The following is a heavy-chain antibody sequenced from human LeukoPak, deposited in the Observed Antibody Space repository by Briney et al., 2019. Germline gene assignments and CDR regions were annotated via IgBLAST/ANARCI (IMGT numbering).Heavy chain of an antibody. CDR1: GFTFSNHA. D-gene: IGHD1-1*01. CDR3: AKVESGAQGYFDY. CDR2: ISGSGGST. J-gene: IGHJ4*01. Sequence: GGSLRLSCAASGFTFSNHAMSWVRQAPGRGLEWVSVISGSGGSTYYADSVKGRFTISRDNSKNTLYLQMNSLRAEDTAVYYCAKVESGAQGYFDYWGQGILVTVSS. V-gene: IGHV3-23*01.